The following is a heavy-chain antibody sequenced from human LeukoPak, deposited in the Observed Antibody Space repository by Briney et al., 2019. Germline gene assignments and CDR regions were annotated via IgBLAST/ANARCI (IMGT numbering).Heavy chain of an antibody. CDR1: GYTFTSYG. D-gene: IGHD3-3*01. V-gene: IGHV1-18*01. Sequence: ASVKVSCKAXGYTFTSYGISWVRQAPGQGLEWMGWISAYNGNTNYAQKLQGRVTMTTDTSTSTAYMELRSLRSDDTAVYYCARDRKTYYDFWSGYFHDAFDIWGQGTMVTVSS. CDR2: ISAYNGNT. CDR3: ARDRKTYYDFWSGYFHDAFDI. J-gene: IGHJ3*02.